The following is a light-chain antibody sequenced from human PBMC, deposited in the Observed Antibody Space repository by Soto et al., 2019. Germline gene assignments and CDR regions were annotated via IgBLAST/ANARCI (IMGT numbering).Light chain of an antibody. J-gene: IGLJ1*01. CDR3: SSYRTSTTLYV. CDR2: EVS. CDR1: SSDIDSFNY. Sequence: QSALTQPASVSGSPGQSITISCTGTSSDIDSFNYVSWYQQHPGKAPKLMIYEVSDRPSGVSDRFSGSKSGNTASLTISGLQAEDEADYYCSSYRTSTTLYVFGTGTKLTVL. V-gene: IGLV2-14*01.